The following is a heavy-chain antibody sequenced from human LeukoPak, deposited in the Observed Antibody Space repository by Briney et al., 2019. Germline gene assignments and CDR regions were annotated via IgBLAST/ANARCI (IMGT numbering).Heavy chain of an antibody. CDR3: AREGNIIRFLND. J-gene: IGHJ4*02. CDR2: IYTSGST. V-gene: IGHV4-4*07. Sequence: SETLSLTCTVSGGSISGYYCSWIRQPAGKGLEWIGRIYTSGSTNYNPSLKSRVTMSVDTSKNQFSLKLTSVTAADTAVYYCAREGNIIRFLNDWGQGTLVTVSS. D-gene: IGHD3-3*01. CDR1: GGSISGYY.